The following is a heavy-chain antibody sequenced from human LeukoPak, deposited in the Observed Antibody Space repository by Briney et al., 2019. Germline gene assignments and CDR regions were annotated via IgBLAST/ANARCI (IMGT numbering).Heavy chain of an antibody. CDR2: IHPGDSDT. J-gene: IGHJ4*02. CDR3: ARSPFYYFGY. Sequence: GESLKISCKGSGYSFTNYWIGWVRQMPGKGLEWMGIIHPGDSDTRYSPTFQGQVTISIDKSISTAYLQWSSLKASDTAMYYCARSPFYYFGYWGQGTLVSVPS. V-gene: IGHV5-51*01. CDR1: GYSFTNYW. D-gene: IGHD2-8*01.